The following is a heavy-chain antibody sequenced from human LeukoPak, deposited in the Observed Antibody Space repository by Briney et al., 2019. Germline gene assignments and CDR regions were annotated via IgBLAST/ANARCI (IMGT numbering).Heavy chain of an antibody. Sequence: GGSLRLSCAASGFTFDDYAMHWGRQAPGKGLELVSLISWDGGSTYYADSVKGRFTISRDNSKNSLYLQMNSLRAEDTALYYCAKEWEPSGYYYYYMDVWGKGATVTVSS. D-gene: IGHD1-26*01. CDR3: AKEWEPSGYYYYYMDV. V-gene: IGHV3-43D*03. CDR2: ISWDGGST. J-gene: IGHJ6*03. CDR1: GFTFDDYA.